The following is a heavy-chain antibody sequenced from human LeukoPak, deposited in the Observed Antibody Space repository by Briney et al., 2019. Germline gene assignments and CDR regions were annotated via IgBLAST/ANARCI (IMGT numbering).Heavy chain of an antibody. CDR1: GGSISSYY. CDR3: ARNYYDFWSGYYHDAFDI. Sequence: SETLSRTCTVSGGSISSYYWSWIRQPPGKGLEWIGYIYYSGSTNYNPSLKSRVTISVDTSKNQFSLKLSSVTAADTAVYYCARNYYDFWSGYYHDAFDIWGQGTMVTVSS. CDR2: IYYSGST. J-gene: IGHJ3*02. V-gene: IGHV4-59*01. D-gene: IGHD3-3*01.